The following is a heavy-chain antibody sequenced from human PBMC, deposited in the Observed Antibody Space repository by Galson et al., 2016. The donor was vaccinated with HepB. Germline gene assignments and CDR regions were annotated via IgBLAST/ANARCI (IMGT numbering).Heavy chain of an antibody. CDR3: ARDRVVVTASTYYYGLDV. V-gene: IGHV3-30*04. D-gene: IGHD2-21*02. J-gene: IGHJ6*02. CDR2: TSYDGSNN. CDR1: GFTFSSYA. Sequence: SLRLSCAASGFTFSSYAMHWVCQAPGKGLEWVAVTSYDGSNNYYADSVKGRFTISRDNSKNTLYLQMNSLRAEDTAVYYCARDRVVVTASTYYYGLDVWGQGTTVTVSS.